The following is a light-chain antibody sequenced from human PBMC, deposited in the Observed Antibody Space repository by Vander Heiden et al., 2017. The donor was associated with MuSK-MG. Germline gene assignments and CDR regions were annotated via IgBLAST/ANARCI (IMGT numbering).Light chain of an antibody. CDR2: DVS. J-gene: IGKJ2*01. CDR1: QSVSRSS. V-gene: IGKV3-20*01. CDR3: QQYADDSSPFA. Sequence: EIVLTQSPGTLSLSPGERATLSCRASQSVSRSSLAWYQHRPGQAPRLLIYDVSRRATGIPDRFSGSGSGTDFTLTISRLEPEDFAVYYCQQYADDSSPFAFGQGTKVEIK.